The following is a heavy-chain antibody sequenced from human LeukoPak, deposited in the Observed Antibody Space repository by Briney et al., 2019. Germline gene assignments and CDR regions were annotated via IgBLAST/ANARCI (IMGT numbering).Heavy chain of an antibody. CDR3: ARDMKGPAAPFPSGRHY. D-gene: IGHD2-2*01. CDR1: GFTFSSYA. CDR2: ISYDGSNK. Sequence: PGGSLRLSCAASGFTFSSYAMHWVRQAPGKGLEWVAVISYDGSNKYYADSVKGRFTISRDNSKNTLYLQMNSLRAEDTAVYYCARDMKGPAAPFPSGRHYWGQGTLVTVSS. V-gene: IGHV3-30-3*01. J-gene: IGHJ4*02.